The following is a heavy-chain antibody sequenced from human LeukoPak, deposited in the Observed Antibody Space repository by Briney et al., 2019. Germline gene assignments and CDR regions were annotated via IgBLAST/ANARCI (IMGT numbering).Heavy chain of an antibody. V-gene: IGHV2-70*11. CDR2: IDWDDDK. J-gene: IGHJ4*02. CDR3: ARMRSGSYYKDYFDY. D-gene: IGHD1-26*01. CDR1: GFSLSTSGMC. Sequence: ESGPTLVNPTQTLTLTCTFSGFSLSTSGMCVSWIRQPPVKALEWLARIDWDDDKYYSTFLKTRLTISKDTSKNQVVLTMTNMDPVDRATYYCARMRSGSYYKDYFDYWGQGTLVTVSS.